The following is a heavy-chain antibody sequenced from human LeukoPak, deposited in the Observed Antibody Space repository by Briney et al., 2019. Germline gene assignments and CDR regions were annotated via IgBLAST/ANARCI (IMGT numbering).Heavy chain of an antibody. CDR2: IHHSGRT. Sequence: SETLSLTCAVSGGSISSGNWWSWVRQRPGKGLEWIGEIHHSGRTNYNPSLKSRVTISIDTPKNQFSLKMSSVTAADTAVYYCARGILTGLDYFVYWGERTLVIVSS. J-gene: IGHJ4*02. V-gene: IGHV4-4*02. D-gene: IGHD3-9*01. CDR3: ARGILTGLDYFVY. CDR1: GGSISSGNW.